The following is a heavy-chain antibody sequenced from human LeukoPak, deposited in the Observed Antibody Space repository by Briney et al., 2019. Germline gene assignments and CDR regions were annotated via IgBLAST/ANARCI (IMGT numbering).Heavy chain of an antibody. CDR2: IKTDGSST. J-gene: IGHJ4*02. CDR1: GFTFSSYW. Sequence: AGSLRLSCAASGFTFSSYWMHWVRQVPGKQLMWVSQIKTDGSSTIYADSVKGRFTVSRDNAKNTLYLQIHSLRVEDTAIYYCARDGPAADWDLDYWGQGTLVTVSS. CDR3: ARDGPAADWDLDY. D-gene: IGHD3-9*01. V-gene: IGHV3-74*01.